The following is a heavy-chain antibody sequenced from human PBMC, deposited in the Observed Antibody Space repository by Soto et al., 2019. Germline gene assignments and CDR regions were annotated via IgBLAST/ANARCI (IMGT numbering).Heavy chain of an antibody. CDR1: GFTMRSYG. CDR2: LSYDGTEK. D-gene: IGHD4-17*01. CDR3: AKDGHYGHPPDH. V-gene: IGHV3-30*18. Sequence: QVQLVESGGGVVQPGRSLRLSCVTSGFTMRSYGLYWVRQAPGKGLEWVATLSYDGTEKNYADSVKGRFSVSRDESKKTLYLQMDSLSAEDTATYYCAKDGHYGHPPDHWGQGILVTVSS. J-gene: IGHJ4*02.